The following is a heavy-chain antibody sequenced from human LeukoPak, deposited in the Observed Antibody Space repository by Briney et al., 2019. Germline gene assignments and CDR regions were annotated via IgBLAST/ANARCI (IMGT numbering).Heavy chain of an antibody. CDR3: ATSRGTGGYNFDFDY. J-gene: IGHJ4*02. V-gene: IGHV1-18*01. CDR2: ISAYNGDT. D-gene: IGHD5-24*01. CDR1: GYTFSSYG. Sequence: ASVKVSCKASGYTFSSYGISWVRQAPGQGLEWMGWISAYNGDTHYAQKFQGRVTMTTDASTSTAYMELRSLRSDDTAVYYCATSRGTGGYNFDFDYWGQGTLVTVSS.